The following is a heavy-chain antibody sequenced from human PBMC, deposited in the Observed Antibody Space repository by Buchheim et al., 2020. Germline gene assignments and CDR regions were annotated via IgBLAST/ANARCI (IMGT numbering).Heavy chain of an antibody. CDR1: GFTFRSYG. V-gene: IGHV3-30*18. CDR3: AKDKDTLGAVHFFDY. D-gene: IGHD1-26*01. J-gene: IGHJ4*02. CDR2: ISYNGNEK. Sequence: QVQLVDSGGGVVQPGRSLRLSCAASGFTFRSYGMHWVRQAPGKGLEWVAVISYNGNEKYYADSVKGQFSISRDNSKNTLYLQMNSLTPEDTAVYYCAKDKDTLGAVHFFDYWGQGTL.